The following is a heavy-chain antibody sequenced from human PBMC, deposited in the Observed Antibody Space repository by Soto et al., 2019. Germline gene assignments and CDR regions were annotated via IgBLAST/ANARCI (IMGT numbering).Heavy chain of an antibody. V-gene: IGHV3-30-3*01. CDR3: ARGRGEIIAAAGTSYYYGMDV. CDR2: ISYDGSNK. D-gene: IGHD6-13*01. CDR1: GFTFSSCA. Sequence: HPGGSLRLSCAASGFTFSSCAMHWVRQAPGKGLEWVAVISYDGSNKYYADSVKGRFTISRDNSKNTLYLQMNSLRAEDTAVYYCARGRGEIIAAAGTSYYYGMDVWGQGTTVTDSS. J-gene: IGHJ6*02.